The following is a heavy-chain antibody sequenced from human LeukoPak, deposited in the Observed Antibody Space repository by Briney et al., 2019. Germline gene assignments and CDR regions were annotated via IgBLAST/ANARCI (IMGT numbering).Heavy chain of an antibody. V-gene: IGHV5-51*01. CDR2: IYPDDSDT. D-gene: IGHD4-17*01. J-gene: IGHJ4*02. CDR3: ARHFYGDYAFDY. Sequence: GESLKISCKGSGYIFANYWIAWVRQMPGKGLEWMGIIYPDDSDTRYSPSFQGHVTISADKSISTAYLHWSSLKASDTAMYYCARHFYGDYAFDYWGLGTLVTVSS. CDR1: GYIFANYW.